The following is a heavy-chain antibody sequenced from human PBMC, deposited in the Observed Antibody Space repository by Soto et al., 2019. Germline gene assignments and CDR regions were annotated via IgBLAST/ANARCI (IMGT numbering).Heavy chain of an antibody. CDR3: ARVRQLEFLSWFDP. CDR1: GFTFSDYY. CDR2: ISSSSSYT. J-gene: IGHJ5*02. Sequence: GGSLRLSCAASGFTFSDYYMSWIRQAPGKGLEWVSYISSSSSYTNYAGSVKGRFTISRDNAKNSLYLQMNSLRAEDTAVYYCARVRQLEFLSWFDPWGQGTLVTVSS. D-gene: IGHD6-13*01. V-gene: IGHV3-11*06.